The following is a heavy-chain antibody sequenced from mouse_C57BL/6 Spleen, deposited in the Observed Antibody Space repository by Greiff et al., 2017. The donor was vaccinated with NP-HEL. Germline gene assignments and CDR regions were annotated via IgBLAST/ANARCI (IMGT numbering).Heavy chain of an antibody. CDR2: IYPRDGSP. CDR3: ARYYYFDY. D-gene: IGHD1-1*01. Sequence: VQLQQSGPELVKPGASVKLSCKASGYTFTSYDINWVQQRPGQGLEWIGWIYPRDGSPKYNEKFKGKATLTVDTSSSTAYMELHSLTSEDSAVYFCARYYYFDYWGQGTTLTVSS. V-gene: IGHV1-85*01. J-gene: IGHJ2*01. CDR1: GYTFTSYD.